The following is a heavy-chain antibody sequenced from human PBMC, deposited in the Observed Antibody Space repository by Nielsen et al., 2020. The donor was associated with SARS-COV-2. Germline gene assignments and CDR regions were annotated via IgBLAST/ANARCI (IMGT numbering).Heavy chain of an antibody. CDR3: ARCPHYGSGSYLDY. CDR1: GFTFSSYG. CDR2: IWYDGSNK. V-gene: IGHV3-33*01. Sequence: GGSLRLSCAASGFTFSSYGMHWVRQAPGKGLEWVAVIWYDGSNKYYADSVKGRFTISRDNSKNTLYLQMNSLRAEDTAVYYCARCPHYGSGSYLDYWGQGTLVTVSS. D-gene: IGHD3-10*01. J-gene: IGHJ4*02.